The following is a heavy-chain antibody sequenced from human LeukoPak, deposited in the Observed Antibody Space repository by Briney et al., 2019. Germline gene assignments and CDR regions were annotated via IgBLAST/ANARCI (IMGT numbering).Heavy chain of an antibody. J-gene: IGHJ6*02. Sequence: ASVKVSCKASGYTFTSYGISWVRQAPGRGLEWMGWISAYNGNTNYAQKLQGRVTMTTDTSTSTAYMELRSLRSDDTAVYYCARDRTSVGYCSSTSCHYYYYYGMDVWGQGTTVTVSS. CDR3: ARDRTSVGYCSSTSCHYYYYYGMDV. CDR2: ISAYNGNT. CDR1: GYTFTSYG. D-gene: IGHD2-2*01. V-gene: IGHV1-18*01.